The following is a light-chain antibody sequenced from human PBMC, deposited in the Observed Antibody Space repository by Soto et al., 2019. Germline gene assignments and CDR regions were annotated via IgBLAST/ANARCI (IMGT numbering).Light chain of an antibody. J-gene: IGLJ1*01. CDR2: DVS. Sequence: QSVLTQPASVSGSPGQLITISCTGTSSDVVGYNYVSWYQHHPGKAPKLMIYDVSNRPSGVSNRFSGSKSGNTASLTISGLQPEDEADYYCSSYTTSNTRQIAFGTGTKVTVL. CDR1: SSDVVGYNY. CDR3: SSYTTSNTRQIA. V-gene: IGLV2-14*03.